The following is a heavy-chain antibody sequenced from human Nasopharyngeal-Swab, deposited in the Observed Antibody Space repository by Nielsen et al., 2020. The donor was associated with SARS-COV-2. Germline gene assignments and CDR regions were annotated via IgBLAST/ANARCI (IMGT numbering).Heavy chain of an antibody. Sequence: GESLTISCAASGFTFSSYSMNWVRQAPGKGLEWVSSISSSSSYIYYADSVKGRFTISRDNAKNSLYLQMNSLRAEDTAVYYCASCSTSCSNDAFDIWGQGTMVTVSS. V-gene: IGHV3-21*01. J-gene: IGHJ3*02. CDR2: ISSSSSYI. CDR1: GFTFSSYS. CDR3: ASCSTSCSNDAFDI. D-gene: IGHD2-2*01.